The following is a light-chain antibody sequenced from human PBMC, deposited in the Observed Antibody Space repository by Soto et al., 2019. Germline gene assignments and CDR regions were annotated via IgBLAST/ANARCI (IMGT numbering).Light chain of an antibody. V-gene: IGKV3-15*01. CDR1: QCVSSN. J-gene: IGKJ4*01. Sequence: EIVITQSPATLSVSPGERATLSCRAGQCVSSNLAWYQQKPGQAPRLLIYGASTRATGIPARFSGSGSGTEFTLTISSLQSEDFAVYYCQQYGSSPLTFGGGTKV. CDR2: GAS. CDR3: QQYGSSPLT.